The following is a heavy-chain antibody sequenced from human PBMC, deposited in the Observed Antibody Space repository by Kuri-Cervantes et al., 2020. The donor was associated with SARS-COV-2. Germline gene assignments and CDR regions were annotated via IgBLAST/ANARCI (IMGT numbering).Heavy chain of an antibody. CDR3: ARVGRQQWLVGPLGYYGMDV. CDR1: GFTFSSYG. V-gene: IGHV3-33*01. J-gene: IGHJ6*02. D-gene: IGHD6-19*01. CDR2: IWYDGSNK. Sequence: GGSLRLSCAASGFTFSSYGMHWVRQAPGKGLEWVAVIWYDGSNKYYADSVKGRFTISRDNSKNTLYLQMNSLRAEDTAVYYCARVGRQQWLVGPLGYYGMDVWGQGTTVTVSS.